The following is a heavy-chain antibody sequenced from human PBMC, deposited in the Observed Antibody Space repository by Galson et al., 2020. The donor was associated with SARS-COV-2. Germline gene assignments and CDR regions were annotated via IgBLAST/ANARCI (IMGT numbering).Heavy chain of an antibody. V-gene: IGHV1-2*02. J-gene: IGHJ3*02. CDR2: INPNSGGT. CDR3: ASPCDGSGSYYTKPTDAFDI. CDR1: GYTFTGYY. Sequence: ASVKVSCKASGYTFTGYYMHWVRQAPGQGLEWMGWINPNSGGTNYAQKFQGRVTMTRDTSISTAYMELSRLRSDDTAVYYCASPCDGSGSYYTKPTDAFDIWGQGTMVTVSS. D-gene: IGHD3-10*01.